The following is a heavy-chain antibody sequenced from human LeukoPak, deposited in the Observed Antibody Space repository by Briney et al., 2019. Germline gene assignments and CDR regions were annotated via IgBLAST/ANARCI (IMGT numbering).Heavy chain of an antibody. Sequence: GGSLRLSCAASGFTFSDYYMSWIRQAPGKGLEWVSYISGTSSFTNYADSVKGRFTISRDNAKNSLYLQMNSLRAEDTAVYYFSEDLQVRYWGQGTLVTVSS. D-gene: IGHD3-9*01. J-gene: IGHJ4*02. CDR1: GFTFSDYY. CDR3: SEDLQVRY. CDR2: ISGTSSFT. V-gene: IGHV3-11*06.